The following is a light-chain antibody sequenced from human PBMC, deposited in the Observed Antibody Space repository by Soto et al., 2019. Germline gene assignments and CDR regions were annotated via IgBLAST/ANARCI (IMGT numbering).Light chain of an antibody. Sequence: QSVLTQPPSVSGAPGQRVTISCTGSSSNIGAGYDVHWYQQLPGTAPKLLIYGNSNRPSGVPDRFSGSKSGTSASLAITGLQAKDEADYYCQSYHSSLSGWKVFGGGTKLTVL. V-gene: IGLV1-40*01. CDR2: GNS. CDR1: SSNIGAGYD. J-gene: IGLJ2*01. CDR3: QSYHSSLSGWKV.